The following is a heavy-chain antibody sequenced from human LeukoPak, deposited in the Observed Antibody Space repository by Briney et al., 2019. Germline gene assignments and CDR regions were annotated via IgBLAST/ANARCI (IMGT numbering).Heavy chain of an antibody. D-gene: IGHD3-22*01. CDR2: INPSGGRT. Sequence: ASVKVSCKASGYTFASYYIHWVRQAPGQGLEWMGAINPSGGRTSYAQKFQGRVTMTRDTSTSTVYMELSSLRYEDAAVYYCARLRHDNSGPFDYWGQGTLVTVSS. CDR3: ARLRHDNSGPFDY. CDR1: GYTFASYY. V-gene: IGHV1-46*01. J-gene: IGHJ4*02.